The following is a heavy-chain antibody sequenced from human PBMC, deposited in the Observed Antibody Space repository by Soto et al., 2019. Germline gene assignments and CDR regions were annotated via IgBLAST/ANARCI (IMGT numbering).Heavy chain of an antibody. J-gene: IGHJ4*02. D-gene: IGHD6-19*01. CDR3: AREAMAVAGDYFDY. CDR1: GGSISSGGYY. V-gene: IGHV4-31*03. Sequence: SETLSLTCTVSGGSISSGGYYWSWIRQHPGKGLEWIGYIYYSGSTYYNPSLKSRVTISVDTSKNQFSLKLSSVTAADTAVYYCAREAMAVAGDYFDYWGQGTQVTVSS. CDR2: IYYSGST.